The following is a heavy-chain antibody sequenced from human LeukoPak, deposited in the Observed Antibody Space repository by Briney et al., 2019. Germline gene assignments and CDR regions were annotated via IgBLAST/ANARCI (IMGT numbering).Heavy chain of an antibody. CDR1: GGSISSGGDY. D-gene: IGHD3-9*01. CDR3: ARGYYDILTGHWFDP. CDR2: IYPSRST. V-gene: IGHV4-61*09. J-gene: IGHJ5*02. Sequence: SETLSLTCTVSGGSISSGGDYWSWIRQPAGKGQEWIGHIYPSRSTDYNPSLKSRVTISVDTSKNQFSLKLSSVTAADTAVYYCARGYYDILTGHWFDPWGQGTLVTVSS.